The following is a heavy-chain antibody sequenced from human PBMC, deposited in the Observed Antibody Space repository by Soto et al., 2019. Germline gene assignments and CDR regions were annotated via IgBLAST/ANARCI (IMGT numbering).Heavy chain of an antibody. J-gene: IGHJ4*02. D-gene: IGHD4-17*01. Sequence: ASVKVSCKASGYTFTGYYMHWVRQAPGQGLEWMGWINPNSGGTNYAQKFQGWVTMTRDTSISTAYMELSRLRSDDTAVYYCARGPPTVTTYLFFDYWGQGTLVTVS. CDR1: GYTFTGYY. CDR3: ARGPPTVTTYLFFDY. CDR2: INPNSGGT. V-gene: IGHV1-2*04.